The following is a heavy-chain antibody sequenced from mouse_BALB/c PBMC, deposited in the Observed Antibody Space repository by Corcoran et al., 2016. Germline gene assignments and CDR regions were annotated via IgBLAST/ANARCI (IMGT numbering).Heavy chain of an antibody. J-gene: IGHJ1*01. CDR2: INPYNDGT. Sequence: EVQLQQSGPELVKPGASVKMSCTASGYTFTSYVMHWVKQKPGQGLEWIGYINPYNDGTKYNEKFKGKATLTSDKSSSTAYMELSSLTSEDSAVYYCAREGRRGYFDVWGAGTTVTVSS. V-gene: IGHV1S136*01. CDR1: GYTFTSYV. CDR3: AREGRRGYFDV.